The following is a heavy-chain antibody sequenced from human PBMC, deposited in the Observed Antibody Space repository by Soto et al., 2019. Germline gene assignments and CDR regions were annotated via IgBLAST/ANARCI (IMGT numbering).Heavy chain of an antibody. D-gene: IGHD3-3*01. CDR2: ISGSGGST. J-gene: IGHJ6*02. CDR3: AKDLSSYYDFWSGYYYYYGMDV. CDR1: GFTFSSYA. Sequence: GGSLRLSCAASGFTFSSYAMSWVRQAPGKGLEWVSAISGSGGSTYYADSVKGRFTISRDNSKNTLYLQMNSLRAEDTDVYYCAKDLSSYYDFWSGYYYYYGMDVWGQGTTVTVSS. V-gene: IGHV3-23*01.